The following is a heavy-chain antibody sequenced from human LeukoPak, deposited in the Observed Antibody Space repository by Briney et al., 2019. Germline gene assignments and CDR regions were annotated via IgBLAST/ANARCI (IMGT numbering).Heavy chain of an antibody. CDR1: GFSLSTSGMC. CDR3: ARARTGGGNPGGYFDL. D-gene: IGHD4-23*01. V-gene: IGHV2-70*01. Sequence: SGPALVKPTQTLTLTCTFSGFSLSTSGMCVSWIRQPPGKALEWLALIDWDDDKYYITSLKTRLTISKDSSKNQVVRKMTNMDPVDTATYYCARARTGGGNPGGYFDLWGRGTLVTVSS. J-gene: IGHJ2*01. CDR2: IDWDDDK.